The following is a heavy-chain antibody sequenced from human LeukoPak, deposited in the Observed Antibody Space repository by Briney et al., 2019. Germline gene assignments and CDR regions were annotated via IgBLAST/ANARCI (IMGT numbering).Heavy chain of an antibody. J-gene: IGHJ4*02. Sequence: PGGSLRLSCAASGFTFSSYAMSWVRQAPGKGLEWVSAISGSGGSTYYADSVKGRFTISRDNSKNTLYLQMNSLRAEDTAVYYCAKDNAHDYGDYPTLFDYWGQGTLVTVSS. CDR2: ISGSGGST. CDR3: AKDNAHDYGDYPTLFDY. V-gene: IGHV3-23*01. CDR1: GFTFSSYA. D-gene: IGHD4-17*01.